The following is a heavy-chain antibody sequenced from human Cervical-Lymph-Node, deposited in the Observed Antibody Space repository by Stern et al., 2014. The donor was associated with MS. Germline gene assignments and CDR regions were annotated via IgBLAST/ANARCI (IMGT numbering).Heavy chain of an antibody. V-gene: IGHV1-46*01. J-gene: IGHJ4*01. CDR3: ARDEGISWPFDY. D-gene: IGHD2-15*01. CDR1: GYTFTNYY. Sequence: VPLEESGAEVKKPGASVKVSCKASGYTFTNYYLHWVRQAPGQGLEWMGIINPSSSNATYAQKFQGRVTMTRDTSTTTVYMELSSLTSEDTAVYYCARDEGISWPFDYWGQGTLVTVSS. CDR2: INPSSSNA.